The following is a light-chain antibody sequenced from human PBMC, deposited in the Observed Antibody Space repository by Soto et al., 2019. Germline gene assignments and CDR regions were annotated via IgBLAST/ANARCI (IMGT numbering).Light chain of an antibody. CDR2: GAS. CDR1: QSVSSN. CDR3: QQYNNRPRT. V-gene: IGKV3-15*01. J-gene: IGKJ1*01. Sequence: EVVMTQSPATLSVSPGERVALSCRASQSVSSNLAWYQQKPGQAPRLLIYGASTRATGIPARFSGTGFGTEFTLTISSLQSGDSAVYYCQQYNNRPRTFGQGTKVDIK.